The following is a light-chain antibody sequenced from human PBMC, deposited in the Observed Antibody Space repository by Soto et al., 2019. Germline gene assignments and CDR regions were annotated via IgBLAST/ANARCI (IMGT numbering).Light chain of an antibody. CDR1: QSVSSN. V-gene: IGKV3-15*01. CDR2: GAS. J-gene: IGKJ5*01. CDR3: QQYSNWPPIT. Sequence: EKVMTQYPATLSVSPGARATLSCRASQSVSSNLAWYQQKPGQAPRLLIYGASTRATGVPARFSGGGSGTEFTLTISSLQSEDFAIYYCQQYSNWPPITFGQGTRLEI.